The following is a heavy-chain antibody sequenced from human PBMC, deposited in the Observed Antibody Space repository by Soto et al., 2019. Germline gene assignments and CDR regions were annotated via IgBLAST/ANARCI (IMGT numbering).Heavy chain of an antibody. CDR3: ATNPRELDY. V-gene: IGHV3-7*03. J-gene: IGHJ4*02. CDR1: GFTFSNFH. Sequence: EVQLVESGGGLVQPGGSLRLSCVASGFTFSNFHMTWVRQAPGKGLEWVANINYDGSDMYYVDSVKGRLAISRDNSKNSLYLQMNSLTVEDTAVYYCATNPRELDYWGQGTLATVSS. CDR2: INYDGSDM.